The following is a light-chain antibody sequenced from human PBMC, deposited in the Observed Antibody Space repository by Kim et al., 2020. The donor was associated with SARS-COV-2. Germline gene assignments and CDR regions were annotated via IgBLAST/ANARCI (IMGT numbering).Light chain of an antibody. Sequence: PGKTARITCGGNNIGSKSVHWYQQKPGQAPVLVIYYDSDRPSGIPERFSGSNSGNTATLTISRVEAGDEADYYCQVWDSSSDHWVFGGGTQLDRP. CDR1: NIGSKS. V-gene: IGLV3-21*04. CDR3: QVWDSSSDHWV. CDR2: YDS. J-gene: IGLJ3*02.